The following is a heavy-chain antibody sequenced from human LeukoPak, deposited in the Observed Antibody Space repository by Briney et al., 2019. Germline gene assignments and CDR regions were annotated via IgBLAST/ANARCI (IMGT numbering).Heavy chain of an antibody. CDR3: ARVDGSPDY. Sequence: ASVKVSCKVSGNTLTEVSMHWVRQATGQGLEWMGWLNPKSGNTGHAQKFQGRVTITRDTSISTVYMELSSLRSEDTAVYFCARVDGSPDYWGQGTLVTVSS. V-gene: IGHV1-8*03. CDR1: GNTLTEVS. J-gene: IGHJ4*02. CDR2: LNPKSGNT. D-gene: IGHD2-15*01.